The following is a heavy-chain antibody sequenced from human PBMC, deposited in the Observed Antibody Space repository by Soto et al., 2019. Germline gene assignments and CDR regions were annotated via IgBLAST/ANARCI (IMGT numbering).Heavy chain of an antibody. CDR3: ARVPDEDSSSLGAFDI. CDR2: IKQDGSEK. Sequence: GESLKISCAASGFTFSSYWMSWVRQAPGKGLEWVANIKQDGSEKYYVDSVKGRFTISRDNAKNSLYLQMKSLRAEDTAVYYCARVPDEDSSSLGAFDIWGQGTMVTVSS. CDR1: GFTFSSYW. D-gene: IGHD6-6*01. J-gene: IGHJ3*02. V-gene: IGHV3-7*01.